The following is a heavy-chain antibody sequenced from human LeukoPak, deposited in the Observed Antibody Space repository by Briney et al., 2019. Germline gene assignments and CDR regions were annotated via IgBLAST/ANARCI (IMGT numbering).Heavy chain of an antibody. CDR3: ARDAITMVRGVSDY. CDR2: ISAYNVNT. D-gene: IGHD3-10*01. J-gene: IGHJ4*02. Sequence: ASVKVSCKASGYTFTSYGISWVRQAPGQGLEWMGWISAYNVNTNYAQKLQGRLTMTTDTSTSTAYMELRSLRSDDTAFYYCARDAITMVRGVSDYWGQGTLVTVSS. CDR1: GYTFTSYG. V-gene: IGHV1-18*01.